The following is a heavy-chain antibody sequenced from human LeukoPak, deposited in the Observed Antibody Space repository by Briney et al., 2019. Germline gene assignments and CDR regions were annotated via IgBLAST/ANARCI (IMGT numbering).Heavy chain of an antibody. CDR2: ISYDGSNK. CDR1: GFTFGSHA. Sequence: PGVSLRLSCAASGFTFGSHAMHWVRQAPGKGLEWVAVISYDGSNKYYADSVKGRFTISRDNSKNTLYLQMDSLRAEDTAVYYCARDTAMGRRYYYGMVVWGQGTTVTVSS. V-gene: IGHV3-30*04. CDR3: ARDTAMGRRYYYGMVV. J-gene: IGHJ6*02. D-gene: IGHD5-18*01.